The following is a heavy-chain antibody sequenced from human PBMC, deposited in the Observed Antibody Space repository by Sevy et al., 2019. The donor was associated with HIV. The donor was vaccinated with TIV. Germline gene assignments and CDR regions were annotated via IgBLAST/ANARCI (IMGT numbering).Heavy chain of an antibody. D-gene: IGHD6-13*01. CDR1: GFTFSSYA. CDR3: ASDALAAAGGYYYYGMDV. V-gene: IGHV3-23*01. CDR2: ISGSGGST. Sequence: GGSLRLSCAASGFTFSSYAMSWVRQAPGKGLEWVSAISGSGGSTYYADSVKDRFTISRDNSKNTLYLQMNSLRAEDTAVYYCASDALAAAGGYYYYGMDVWGQGTTVTVSS. J-gene: IGHJ6*02.